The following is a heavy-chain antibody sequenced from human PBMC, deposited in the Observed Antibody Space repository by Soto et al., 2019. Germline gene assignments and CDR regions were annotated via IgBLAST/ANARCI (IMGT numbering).Heavy chain of an antibody. CDR1: GFTFSSYS. Sequence: EVQLVESGGGLVKPGGSLRLSCAASGFTFSSYSMNWVRQAPGKGLEWVSSISSSSSYIYYADSVKGRFTNSRDNAKNALYLQMNSLRAEETAGYYCARDKTEQQLSGYYYGMDVWGQGTTVTV. D-gene: IGHD6-13*01. CDR3: ARDKTEQQLSGYYYGMDV. CDR2: ISSSSSYI. J-gene: IGHJ6*02. V-gene: IGHV3-21*01.